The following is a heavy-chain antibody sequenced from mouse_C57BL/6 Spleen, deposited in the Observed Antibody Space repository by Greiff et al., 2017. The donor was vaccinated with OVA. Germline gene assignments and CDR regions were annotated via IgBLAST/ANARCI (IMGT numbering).Heavy chain of an antibody. CDR3: AWCYVSFCDY. V-gene: IGHV5-17*01. J-gene: IGHJ2*01. CDR1: GFTFSDYG. Sequence: EVKVVEPGGGLVKPGGSLKLSCAASGFTFSDYGMHWVRQAPEKGLEWVAYISSGSSTTYYADTVKGRFTLSRDNAKNTLFLQLSSLRSEATAMYYCAWCYVSFCDYWGQGTTLTVSS. CDR2: ISSGSSTT.